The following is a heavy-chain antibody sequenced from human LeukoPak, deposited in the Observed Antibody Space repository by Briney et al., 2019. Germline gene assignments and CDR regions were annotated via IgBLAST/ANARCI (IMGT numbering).Heavy chain of an antibody. CDR1: GGSIRSY. V-gene: IGHV4-4*07. D-gene: IGHD3-22*01. CDR3: AGTYYYDSSGYYHYSL. J-gene: IGHJ4*02. CDR2: IYGSGST. Sequence: PSETLSLTCTVSGGSIRSYWSWIRQPAGKGLEWIGRIYGSGSTDYNPSLKSRVTISVDTSKNQFSLKLSSVTAADTAVYYCAGTYYYDSSGYYHYSLWGQGTLVTVSS.